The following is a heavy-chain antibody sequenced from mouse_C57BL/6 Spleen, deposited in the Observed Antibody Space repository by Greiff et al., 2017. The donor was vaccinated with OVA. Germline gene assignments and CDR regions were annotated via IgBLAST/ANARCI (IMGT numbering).Heavy chain of an antibody. Sequence: VKLMESGPGLVQPSQSLSITCTVSGFSLTSYGVHWVRQSPGKGLEWLGVIWSGGSTDYNAAFISRLSISKDNSKSQVFFKMNSLQADDTAIYYCARRNDYDGYYAMDYWGQGTSVTVSS. CDR2: IWSGGST. J-gene: IGHJ4*01. V-gene: IGHV2-2*01. CDR3: ARRNDYDGYYAMDY. D-gene: IGHD2-4*01. CDR1: GFSLTSYG.